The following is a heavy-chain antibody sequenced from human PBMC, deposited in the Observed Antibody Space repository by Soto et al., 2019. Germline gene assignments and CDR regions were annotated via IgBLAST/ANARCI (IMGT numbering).Heavy chain of an antibody. Sequence: EVQLLESGGGLVQPGGSLRLSCAASGFTFSSCAMSWVRQAPGKGLEWVAAISGSGGSTFYADPVKGRFSISRDNSKTTRYLQMNSLGAEDTAVYYCAKGRGYCSSTSCYVASDYWGQGTLVTVSS. J-gene: IGHJ4*02. CDR2: ISGSGGST. D-gene: IGHD2-2*01. CDR3: AKGRGYCSSTSCYVASDY. CDR1: GFTFSSCA. V-gene: IGHV3-23*01.